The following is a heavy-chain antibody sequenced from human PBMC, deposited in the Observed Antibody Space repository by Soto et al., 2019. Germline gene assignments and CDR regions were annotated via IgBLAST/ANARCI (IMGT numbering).Heavy chain of an antibody. D-gene: IGHD3-16*02. Sequence: QVQLVQSGAEVKKPGASVKVSCKASGYRFNTYGIVWVRQAPGQGLEWMGWISPYNGKTNYAQKFPGRVHMATDTSTTTALMELRSPTSDGTAVYFLAGSLVSFGGVIGDYWGQGTLVTVSS. CDR1: GYRFNTYG. CDR2: ISPYNGKT. V-gene: IGHV1-18*01. CDR3: AGSLVSFGGVIGDY. J-gene: IGHJ4*02.